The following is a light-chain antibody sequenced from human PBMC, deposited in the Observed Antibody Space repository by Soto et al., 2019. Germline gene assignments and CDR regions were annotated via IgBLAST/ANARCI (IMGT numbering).Light chain of an antibody. Sequence: DIQMTQSPSSVSASVGDRVTITCRATQGLSGSLAWYQQKPGKAPKLLISVTSRLQSGVPSRFSGSASGTDFTLTSYSLQPEDLATYYCQQGHNWPLTFGQGTRLEIK. CDR2: VTS. V-gene: IGKV1-12*01. CDR1: QGLSGS. J-gene: IGKJ5*01. CDR3: QQGHNWPLT.